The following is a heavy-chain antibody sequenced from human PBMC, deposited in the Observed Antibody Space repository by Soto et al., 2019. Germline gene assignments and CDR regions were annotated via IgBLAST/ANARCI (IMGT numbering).Heavy chain of an antibody. J-gene: IGHJ4*02. CDR3: ARDPCLTCLAPPTDY. CDR2: INPSGGST. D-gene: IGHD3-9*01. Sequence: ASVKVSCKASGYTFTSYYMHWVRQAPGQGLEWMGIINPSGGSTSYAQKFQGRVTMTRDTSTSTVYMELSSLRSEDTAVYYCARDPCLTCLAPPTDYWGQGTLVTVSS. CDR1: GYTFTSYY. V-gene: IGHV1-46*01.